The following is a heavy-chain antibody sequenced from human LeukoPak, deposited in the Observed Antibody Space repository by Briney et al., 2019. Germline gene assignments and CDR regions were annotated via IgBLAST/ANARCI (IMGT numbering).Heavy chain of an antibody. CDR2: INSDGSST. D-gene: IGHD6-13*01. CDR1: GFTFSSYA. Sequence: GGSLRLSCAVSGFTFSSYAMSWVRQAPGKGLVWVSRINSDGSSTSYADSVKGRFTISRDNAKNTLYLQMNSLRAEDTAVYYCAREGVWRQQLVDYYYGMDVWGQGTTVTVSS. J-gene: IGHJ6*02. CDR3: AREGVWRQQLVDYYYGMDV. V-gene: IGHV3-74*01.